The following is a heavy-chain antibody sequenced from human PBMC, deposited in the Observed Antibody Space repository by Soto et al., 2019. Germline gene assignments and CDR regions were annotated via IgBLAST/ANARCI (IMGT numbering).Heavy chain of an antibody. J-gene: IGHJ6*02. V-gene: IGHV3-49*03. D-gene: IGHD6-13*01. Sequence: GGSLRLSCTTSGFTFGDYAMSWSRQAPGKWLEWVGVIRSKAYGGTTDYAASVKGRFTISRDDSKSIAYLQMNSLKSEDTGVYYCTKYTYTSRYAYYGMDVWGHGXTVTV. CDR1: GFTFGDYA. CDR2: IRSKAYGGTT. CDR3: TKYTYTSRYAYYGMDV.